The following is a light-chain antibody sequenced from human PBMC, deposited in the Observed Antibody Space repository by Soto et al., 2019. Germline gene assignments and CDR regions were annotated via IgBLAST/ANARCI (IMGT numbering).Light chain of an antibody. J-gene: IGKJ1*01. CDR2: GAS. CDR3: QQYGDSPRT. CDR1: QSVSNNY. Sequence: EIVLTQSPGTLSLSPGERATLSCRASQSVSNNYLAWYQQKPGQAPRLLIYGASGRATGIPDRFSGSGSGTDFILTIRRLEPEDFVVYYCQQYGDSPRTFGQGTKVEIK. V-gene: IGKV3-20*01.